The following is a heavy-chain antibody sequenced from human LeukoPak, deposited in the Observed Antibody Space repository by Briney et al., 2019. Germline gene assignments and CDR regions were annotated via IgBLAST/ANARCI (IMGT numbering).Heavy chain of an antibody. Sequence: GGSLRLSCAASGFTFSSYAMSWVRQAPGKGLEWVSSISSSSSYIYYADSVKGRFTISRDNAKNSLYLQMNSLRAEDTAVYYCARTYSSGWSQYFDYWGQGTLVTVSS. V-gene: IGHV3-21*01. D-gene: IGHD6-19*01. J-gene: IGHJ4*02. CDR3: ARTYSSGWSQYFDY. CDR1: GFTFSSYA. CDR2: ISSSSSYI.